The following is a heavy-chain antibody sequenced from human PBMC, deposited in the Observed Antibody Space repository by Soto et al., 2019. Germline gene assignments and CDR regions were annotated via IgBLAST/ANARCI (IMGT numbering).Heavy chain of an antibody. Sequence: GGSLRLSCAASGFTFSNAWMSWVRQAPGKGLEWVGRIKSKTDGGTTDYAAPVKGRFTISRDDSKNTLYLQMNSLKTEDTAVYYCTTDTYGSGSYSEFYYGMDVWGQGTTVTVSS. CDR3: TTDTYGSGSYSEFYYGMDV. D-gene: IGHD3-10*01. CDR1: GFTFSNAW. CDR2: IKSKTDGGTT. J-gene: IGHJ6*02. V-gene: IGHV3-15*01.